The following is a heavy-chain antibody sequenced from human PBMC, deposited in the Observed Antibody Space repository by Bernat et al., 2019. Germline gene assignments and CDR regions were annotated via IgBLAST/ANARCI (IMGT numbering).Heavy chain of an antibody. CDR1: GFTFSGSG. CDR2: VRSKANSYAT. CDR3: TTTGLYSSGYHY. D-gene: IGHD6-19*01. J-gene: IGHJ4*02. Sequence: VQLVESGGGLVQPGGSLKLSCAASGFTFSGSGVHWVRQASGEGLKWVGHVRSKANSYATAYAASGKGRFIISRDDSSNAAYLQMNSLKTEDTAVYYCTTTGLYSSGYHYWGQGTLVTVSS. V-gene: IGHV3-73*01.